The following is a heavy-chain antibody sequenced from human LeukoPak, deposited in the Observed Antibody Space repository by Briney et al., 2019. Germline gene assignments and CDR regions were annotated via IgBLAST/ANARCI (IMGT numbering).Heavy chain of an antibody. Sequence: GGSLRLSCAASGFTFSSYGMHWVRQAPGKGLVWVSRINSDGSITTYADSVKGRFTIARDNAKNSLYLQMNSLRADDTAVYYCARFAAGGSYYYYMDVWGKGTTVTVSS. J-gene: IGHJ6*03. D-gene: IGHD6-25*01. CDR3: ARFAAGGSYYYYMDV. V-gene: IGHV3-74*01. CDR2: INSDGSIT. CDR1: GFTFSSYG.